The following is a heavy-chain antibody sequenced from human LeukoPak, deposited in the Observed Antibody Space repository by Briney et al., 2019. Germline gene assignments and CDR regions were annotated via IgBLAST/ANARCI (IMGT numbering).Heavy chain of an antibody. V-gene: IGHV4-34*01. CDR2: INHSGST. Sequence: TSETLSLTCAVYGGSFSGYYWSWTRQPPGKGLEWIGEINHSGSTNYNPSLKSRVTISVDTSKNQFSLKLSSVTAADTAVYYCARKSYVWGSYRPIDYWGQGTLVTVSS. J-gene: IGHJ4*02. CDR3: ARKSYVWGSYRPIDY. D-gene: IGHD3-16*02. CDR1: GGSFSGYY.